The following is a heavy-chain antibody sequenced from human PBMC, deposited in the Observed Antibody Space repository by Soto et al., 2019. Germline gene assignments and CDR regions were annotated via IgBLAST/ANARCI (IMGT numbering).Heavy chain of an antibody. CDR2: ISYSSTYI. J-gene: IGHJ4*02. V-gene: IGHV3-21*01. D-gene: IGHD1-26*01. Sequence: EVQLVESGGGLVKPGGSLRLSCAASGFTFSSYSMNWVRQAPGKGLEWVSSISYSSTYIYYADSVQGRFTISRDNAKNSLYLHMNSLSAEDTAVYYCARAVLPSIVGAVDYWGQGTLVTVSS. CDR3: ARAVLPSIVGAVDY. CDR1: GFTFSSYS.